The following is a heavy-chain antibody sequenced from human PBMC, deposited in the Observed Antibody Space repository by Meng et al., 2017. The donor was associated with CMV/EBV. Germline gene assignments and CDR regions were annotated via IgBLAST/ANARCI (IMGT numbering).Heavy chain of an antibody. CDR2: INPNSGGT. J-gene: IGHJ4*02. Sequence: HVELGQSGAEVKKPGASVKVSCKASGYTFTGYYMHWVRQAPGQGLEWMGWINPNSGGTNYAQKFQGRVTMTRDTSISTAYMELSRLRSDDTAVYYCARDYSSSWYWIWDYWGQGTLVTVSS. V-gene: IGHV1-2*02. D-gene: IGHD6-13*01. CDR3: ARDYSSSWYWIWDY. CDR1: GYTFTGYY.